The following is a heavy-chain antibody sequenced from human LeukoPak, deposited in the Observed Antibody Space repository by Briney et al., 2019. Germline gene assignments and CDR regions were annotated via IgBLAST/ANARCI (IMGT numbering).Heavy chain of an antibody. J-gene: IGHJ4*02. Sequence: GGXXRLSCAASGFTFDDYTMHWVRQAPGKGLEWVSLISWDGGSTYYADSVKGRFTISRDNSKNSLYLQMNSLRTEDTALYYCAKVLSPGYSDDYWGQGTLVTVSS. CDR1: GFTFDDYT. V-gene: IGHV3-43*01. D-gene: IGHD6-13*01. CDR3: AKVLSPGYSDDY. CDR2: ISWDGGST.